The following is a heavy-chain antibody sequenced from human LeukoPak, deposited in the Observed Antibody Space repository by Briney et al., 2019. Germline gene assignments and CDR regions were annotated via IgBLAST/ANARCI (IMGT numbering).Heavy chain of an antibody. D-gene: IGHD3-10*01. CDR3: ARYYGSGSYYNEFMIFDY. V-gene: IGHV1-2*02. J-gene: IGHJ4*02. Sequence: GASVKVSCKASGYTFNGYYMHWVRQAPGQGLEWMGWINPNSGGTNYAQKFQGRVTMTRDTSISTAYMELSRLRSDDTAVYYCARYYGSGSYYNEFMIFDYWGQGTLVTVSS. CDR1: GYTFNGYY. CDR2: INPNSGGT.